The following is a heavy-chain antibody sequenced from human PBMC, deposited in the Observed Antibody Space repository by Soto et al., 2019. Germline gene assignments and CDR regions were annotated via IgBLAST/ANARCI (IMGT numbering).Heavy chain of an antibody. CDR2: IYYSGTT. D-gene: IGHD3-22*01. Sequence: SETLSLTCTVSGGSLSSVDYFWSWIRQPPGKGLERIGYIYYSGTTYYNVSLKSRVNISVDTSKNQFSLRLSSVPAADTAVYYCASGTYYYDSSGHYSYELDCWGQGALVTV. CDR3: ASGTYYYDSSGHYSYELDC. CDR1: GGSLSSVDYF. J-gene: IGHJ4*02. V-gene: IGHV4-30-4*01.